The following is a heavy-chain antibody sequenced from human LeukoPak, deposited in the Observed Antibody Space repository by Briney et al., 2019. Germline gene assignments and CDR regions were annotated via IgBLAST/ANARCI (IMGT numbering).Heavy chain of an antibody. D-gene: IGHD3-10*01. CDR1: GYTFTGYY. CDR3: SRGFLWFGELSSWFDP. V-gene: IGHV1-2*02. J-gene: IGHJ5*02. Sequence: ASVKVSCKASGYTFTGYYMHWVRQAPGQGLEWMGWINPNSGGTNYAQKLQGRVTMTRDTSISTAYMELNRLRSDDPAVYYCSRGFLWFGELSSWFDPLGQGRLVSVCS. CDR2: INPNSGGT.